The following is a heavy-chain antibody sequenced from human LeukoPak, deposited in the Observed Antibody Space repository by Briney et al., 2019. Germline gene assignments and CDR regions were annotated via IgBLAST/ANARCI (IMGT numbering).Heavy chain of an antibody. CDR1: GYTFTSYG. D-gene: IGHD3-3*01. Sequence: RASVKVSCKASGYTFTSYGISWLRQAPGQGLEWMGWISAYNGNTNYAQKLQGRVTMTTDTYTSTAYMELRSLRSADTAVYYCARLTFGVVTPDDYWGQGTLVTVSS. CDR3: ARLTFGVVTPDDY. J-gene: IGHJ4*02. CDR2: ISAYNGNT. V-gene: IGHV1-18*01.